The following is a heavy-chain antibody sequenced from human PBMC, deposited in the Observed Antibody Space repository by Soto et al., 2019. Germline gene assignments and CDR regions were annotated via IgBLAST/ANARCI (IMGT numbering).Heavy chain of an antibody. D-gene: IGHD3-10*01. CDR3: ARSEPNYGSGSYYDTVTAITG. Sequence: SVKVSCKASGGTFSSYAISWVRQAPGQGLEWMGGILPIFGTANYAQKFQGRVTITADESTSTAYMELSSLRSEDTAVYYCARSEPNYGSGSYYDTVTAITGWGQGTLVTSPQ. V-gene: IGHV1-69*13. CDR1: GGTFSSYA. J-gene: IGHJ4*02. CDR2: ILPIFGTA.